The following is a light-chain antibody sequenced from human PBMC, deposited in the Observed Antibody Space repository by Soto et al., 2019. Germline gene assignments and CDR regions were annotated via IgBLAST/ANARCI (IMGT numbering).Light chain of an antibody. CDR2: EVS. CDR1: SSDVGAYTY. CDR3: SSYTTSNTLV. J-gene: IGLJ2*01. V-gene: IGLV2-14*01. Sequence: QSALTQPASVSGSPGQSITISCNETSSDVGAYTYVSWYQQHPGKAPKLMIFEVSDRPSGVSNRFSGSKSGNTASLTISGLQSEDEADDYCSSYTTSNTLVFGGGTKLTVL.